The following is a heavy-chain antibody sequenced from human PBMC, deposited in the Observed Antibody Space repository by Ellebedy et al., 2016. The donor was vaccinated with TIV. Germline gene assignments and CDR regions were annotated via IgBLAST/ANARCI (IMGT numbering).Heavy chain of an antibody. V-gene: IGHV1-69*06. CDR1: GGTFSSYS. Sequence: AASVKVSCNASGGTFSSYSMIWVRQAPGQGLEWMGGIIPIFGTPDYSQSFQGRVTITADTSTSTAYMELSSLRSEDTAVYYCARGTYSSSWYGMDFWGQGTPVTVSS. D-gene: IGHD6-13*01. J-gene: IGHJ4*02. CDR2: IIPIFGTP. CDR3: ARGTYSSSWYGMDF.